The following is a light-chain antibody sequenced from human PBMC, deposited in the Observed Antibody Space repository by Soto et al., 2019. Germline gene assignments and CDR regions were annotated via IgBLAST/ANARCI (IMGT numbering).Light chain of an antibody. CDR2: STS. CDR1: QSLSVSY. CDR3: HQFGDSPMYT. Sequence: PGDRATLSCRASQSLSVSYIAWYQQKPGQAPRLLIYSTSTRAAGIPDRFTGRGSGTHFTLAISRLEPEDFAVYYCHQFGDSPMYTFGLGTKVDIK. V-gene: IGKV3-20*01. J-gene: IGKJ2*01.